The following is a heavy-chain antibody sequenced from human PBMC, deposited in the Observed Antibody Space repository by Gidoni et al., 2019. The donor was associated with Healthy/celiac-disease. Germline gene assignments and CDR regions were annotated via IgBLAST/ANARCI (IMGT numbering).Heavy chain of an antibody. J-gene: IGHJ2*01. D-gene: IGHD2-15*01. CDR2: ISYDGSNK. Sequence: QVQLVVSGGGVVQPGRSLILSCAASGFTFRSYGMHWVRQAPGKGLEWVGVISYDGSNKYYADSVKGRFTISRDNSKNTLYLQMNSLRAEDTAVYYCAKDRQRLPPGWYFDLWGRGTLVTVSS. CDR1: GFTFRSYG. CDR3: AKDRQRLPPGWYFDL. V-gene: IGHV3-30*18.